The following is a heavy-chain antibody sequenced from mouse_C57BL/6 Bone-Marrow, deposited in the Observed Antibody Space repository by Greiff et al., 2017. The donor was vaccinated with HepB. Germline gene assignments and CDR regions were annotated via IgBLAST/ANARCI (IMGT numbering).Heavy chain of an antibody. D-gene: IGHD1-1*01. Sequence: VKLQESGPGLVQPSQSLSITCTVSGFSFTSYGVHWVRQSPGKGLEWLGVIWSGGSTAYNADFITSQSISKDNSDSQVFCKMNSLHAEDTAIYYCDRSAVVRGYYFDYWGQGTTVTVSS. CDR1: GFSFTSYG. V-gene: IGHV2-2*01. J-gene: IGHJ2*01. CDR3: DRSAVVRGYYFDY. CDR2: IWSGGST.